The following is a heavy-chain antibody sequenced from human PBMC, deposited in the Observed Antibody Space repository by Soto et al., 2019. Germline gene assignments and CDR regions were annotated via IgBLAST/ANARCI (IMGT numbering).Heavy chain of an antibody. CDR1: GGSISSGGYY. V-gene: IGHV4-31*03. J-gene: IGHJ3*02. Sequence: SETLSLTCTVSGGSISSGGYYWSWIRQHPGKGLEWIGYIYYSGSTYYNPSLKSRVTISVDTSKNQFSLKLSSVTAADTAVYYCARMRDIVVVPARDDAFDIWGQGTMVTVSS. D-gene: IGHD2-2*01. CDR2: IYYSGST. CDR3: ARMRDIVVVPARDDAFDI.